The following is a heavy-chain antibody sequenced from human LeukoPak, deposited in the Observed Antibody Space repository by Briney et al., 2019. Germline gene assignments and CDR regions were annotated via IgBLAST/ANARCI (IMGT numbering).Heavy chain of an antibody. CDR2: ISDAGGIT. D-gene: IGHD3-22*01. V-gene: IGHV3-23*01. CDR3: AKDRTDYYESAGYSDLDL. CDR1: EITFSSYA. J-gene: IGHJ5*02. Sequence: GGSLRLSCVTSEITFSSYAMSWVRQAPGKGLEWVSGISDAGGITYYADSVKGRFTISRDNSKNTLFLQVSSLRVEDTAVYYCAKDRTDYYESAGYSDLDLWGQGTLVSVSA.